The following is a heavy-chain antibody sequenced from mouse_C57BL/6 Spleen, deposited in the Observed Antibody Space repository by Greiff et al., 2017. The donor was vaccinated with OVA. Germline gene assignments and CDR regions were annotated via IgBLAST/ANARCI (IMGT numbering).Heavy chain of an antibody. CDR1: GYSITSGYY. Sequence: EVKLQESGPGLVKPSQSLSLTCSVTGYSITSGYYWNWIRQFPGNKLEWMGYISYDGSNNYNPSLKNRISITRDTSKNQFFLKLNSVTTEDTATYYCARGTGFAYWGQVTLVTVSA. CDR3: ARGTGFAY. D-gene: IGHD4-1*01. CDR2: ISYDGSN. V-gene: IGHV3-6*01. J-gene: IGHJ3*01.